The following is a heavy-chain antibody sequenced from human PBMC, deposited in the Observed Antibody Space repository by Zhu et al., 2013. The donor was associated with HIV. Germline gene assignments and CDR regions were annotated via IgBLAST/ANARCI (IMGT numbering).Heavy chain of an antibody. V-gene: IGHV4-38-2*02. Sequence: QVQLQESGPGLVKPSETLSLSCTVSGDSISSGYYWGWIRQPPGKGLEWIGSIYHSGSTYYNPSLKSRVTISVDTSKNQFSLKLNSVTAADTAVFYCARDLGGSTMMRKWYFDLWGLAPWSLSPQ. CDR1: GDSISSGYY. CDR3: ARDLGGSTMMRKWYFDL. CDR2: IYHSGST. J-gene: IGHJ2*01. D-gene: IGHD3-22*01.